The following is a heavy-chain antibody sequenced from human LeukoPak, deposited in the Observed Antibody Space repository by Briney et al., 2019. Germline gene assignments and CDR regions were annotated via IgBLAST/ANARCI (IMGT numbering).Heavy chain of an antibody. CDR3: ARHGSGSYYNLPTDY. J-gene: IGHJ4*02. CDR2: ISAYNGNT. Sequence: ASVKVSCKASGYTFTSYGISWVRQAPGQGLEWMGWISAYNGNTNYAQKLQGRVTMTTDTSTSTAYMELRSLGSDDTAMYYCARHGSGSYYNLPTDYWGQGTLATVSS. CDR1: GYTFTSYG. V-gene: IGHV1-18*01. D-gene: IGHD3-10*01.